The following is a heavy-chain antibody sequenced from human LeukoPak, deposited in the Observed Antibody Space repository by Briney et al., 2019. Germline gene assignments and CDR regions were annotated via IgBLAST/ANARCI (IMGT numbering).Heavy chain of an antibody. Sequence: GGSLRLSCAASGFTFSSYAMSWVRQAPGKGLEWVSAISGSGGSTYYADSVKGRFTISRDNSKNTLYLQMNSLRAEDTAVYYCAKDLGSGWYDPGYYFDYWGQGTLVTVPS. CDR2: ISGSGGST. V-gene: IGHV3-23*01. CDR1: GFTFSSYA. D-gene: IGHD6-19*01. J-gene: IGHJ4*02. CDR3: AKDLGSGWYDPGYYFDY.